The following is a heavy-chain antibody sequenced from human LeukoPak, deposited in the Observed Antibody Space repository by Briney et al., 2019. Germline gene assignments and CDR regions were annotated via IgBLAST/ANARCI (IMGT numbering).Heavy chain of an antibody. CDR1: GFTFSSYG. Sequence: GGSLRLSCAASGFTFSSYGMHWVRQAPGKGLEWVAFIRYDGSNKYYADSVKGRFTISRDNAKNSLYLQMNSLRAEDTAVYYCTRESLRGRTNDYWGQGTLVTVSS. D-gene: IGHD3-16*01. V-gene: IGHV3-30*02. CDR3: TRESLRGRTNDY. J-gene: IGHJ4*02. CDR2: IRYDGSNK.